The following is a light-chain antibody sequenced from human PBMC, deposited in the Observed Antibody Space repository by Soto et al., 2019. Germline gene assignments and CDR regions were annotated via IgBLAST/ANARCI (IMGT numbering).Light chain of an antibody. J-gene: IGLJ2*01. CDR2: DVT. Sequence: QSALTQPASVSGSPGQSITISCTGTSSDVGGYNYVSWYQQHPGKAPKLMIYDVTRRPSGISNRFSGSKSGNTASLTISGLQVEDEADYYCSSYAGSSTLVVFGGGTKLTVL. V-gene: IGLV2-14*01. CDR3: SSYAGSSTLVV. CDR1: SSDVGGYNY.